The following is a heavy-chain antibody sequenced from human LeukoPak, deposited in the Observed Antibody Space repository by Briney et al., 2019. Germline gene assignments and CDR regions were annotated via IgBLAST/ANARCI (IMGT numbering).Heavy chain of an antibody. D-gene: IGHD4-17*01. CDR2: IYTSGST. V-gene: IGHV4-4*07. CDR3: ARDLFGDLRGDDAFDI. CDR1: GGSISSYY. Sequence: PSXXLSLTCTVSGGSISSYYWSWIRQPAGKGLEWIGRIYTSGSTNYNHSLKSRVTMSVDTYKKQSSLKLSSVTAADTAVYYCARDLFGDLRGDDAFDIWGQGIMVTVSS. J-gene: IGHJ3*02.